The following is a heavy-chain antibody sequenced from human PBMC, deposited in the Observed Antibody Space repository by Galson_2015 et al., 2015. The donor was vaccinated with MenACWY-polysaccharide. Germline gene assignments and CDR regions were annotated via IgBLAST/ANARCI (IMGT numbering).Heavy chain of an antibody. CDR2: LYPSSGHT. J-gene: IGHJ4*02. CDR1: GYTFTNFD. CDR3: ARAPGSWGNDY. D-gene: IGHD2-15*01. Sequence: SVKVSCKASGYTFTNFDINWVRQATGQGLEWMGWLYPSSGHTGSEQNFQGRVTMTRDTSISTAYMELTGLRSEDTAVYYCARAPGSWGNDYWGQGTLITVSS. V-gene: IGHV1-8*01.